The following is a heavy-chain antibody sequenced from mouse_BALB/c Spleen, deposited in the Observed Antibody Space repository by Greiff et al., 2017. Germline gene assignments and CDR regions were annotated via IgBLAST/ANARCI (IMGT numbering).Heavy chain of an antibody. CDR2: ISSGGST. D-gene: IGHD2-1*01. V-gene: IGHV5-6-5*01. J-gene: IGHJ2*01. CDR3: ARDCHYGNYPFDY. CDR1: GFTFSSYA. Sequence: EVKLMESGGGLVKPGGSLKLSCAASGFTFSSYAMSWVRQTPEKRLEWVASISSGGSTYYPDSVKGRFTISRDNARNILYLQMSSLRSEDTAMYYCARDCHYGNYPFDYWGQGTTLTVSS.